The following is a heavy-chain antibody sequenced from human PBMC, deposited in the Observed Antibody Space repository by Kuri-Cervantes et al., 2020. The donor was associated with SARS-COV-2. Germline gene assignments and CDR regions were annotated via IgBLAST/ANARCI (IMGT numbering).Heavy chain of an antibody. CDR2: IYYSGST. J-gene: IGHJ6*02. D-gene: IGHD5-24*01. Sequence: SETLSLTCTVSGGSISSSSYYWGWIRQPPGKGLEWIGSIYYSGSTYYNPSLKSRVTISVDTSKNQFSLKLSSVTAADTAVYYCARGLRWQQPHRNYYYYGMDVWGQGTTVTVSS. CDR1: GGSISSSSYY. CDR3: ARGLRWQQPHRNYYYYGMDV. V-gene: IGHV4-39*07.